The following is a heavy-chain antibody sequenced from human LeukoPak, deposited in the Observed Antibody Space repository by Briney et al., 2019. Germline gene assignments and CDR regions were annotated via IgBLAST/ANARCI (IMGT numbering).Heavy chain of an antibody. CDR1: GGSISSDY. CDR3: ATRGY. CDR2: IYNSGNN. J-gene: IGHJ4*02. D-gene: IGHD3-10*01. Sequence: SETLSLTCTVSGGSISSDYWQWIRQPPGKGLEWVGYIYNSGNNHYNSSLKSRVTISIDTSKNQFSLKLASVTAADSAVYYCATRGYWGQGTLVAVSS. V-gene: IGHV4-59*08.